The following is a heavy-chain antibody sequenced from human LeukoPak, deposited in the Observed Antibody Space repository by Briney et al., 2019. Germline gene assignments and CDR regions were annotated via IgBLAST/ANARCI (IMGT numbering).Heavy chain of an antibody. D-gene: IGHD2-21*02. CDR3: ARVLAYCGGDCYWVEAFDI. CDR2: MNPNSGNT. Sequence: ASVKVSCKASGYTFTSYDINWVRQATGQGLEWMGWMNPNSGNTGYAQKFQGRVTMTRYTSISTAYMELSSLRSEDTAVYHCARVLAYCGGDCYWVEAFDIWGQGTMVTVSS. CDR1: GYTFTSYD. V-gene: IGHV1-8*01. J-gene: IGHJ3*02.